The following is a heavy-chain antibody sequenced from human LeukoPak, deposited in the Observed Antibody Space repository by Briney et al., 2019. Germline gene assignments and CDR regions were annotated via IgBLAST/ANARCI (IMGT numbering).Heavy chain of an antibody. CDR1: GGFISSGYYY. CDR3: ARDRNYDFWSGYFYWFDP. V-gene: IGHV4-61*02. CDR2: IYTSGST. J-gene: IGHJ5*02. D-gene: IGHD3-3*01. Sequence: SQTLSLTCSVSGGFISSGYYYWSWLRQPAGKGLEWIGRIYTSGSTNYNPSLKSRVTMSVDTSKNQFSLKLSSVTAADTAVYYCARDRNYDFWSGYFYWFDPWGQGTLVTVSS.